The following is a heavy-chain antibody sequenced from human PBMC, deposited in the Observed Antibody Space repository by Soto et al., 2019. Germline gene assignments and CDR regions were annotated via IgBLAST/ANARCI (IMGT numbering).Heavy chain of an antibody. V-gene: IGHV3-15*01. Sequence: GGALRLSCAASGFTFSNAWMSWVRQAPGKGLEWVGRIKSKTDGGTTDYAAPVKGRFTISRGDSKNTLYLQMNSLKTEATAVYYCTTDLYLPDTNWFDPWGQGTLVTVSS. CDR2: IKSKTDGGTT. CDR1: GFTFSNAW. CDR3: TTDLYLPDTNWFDP. J-gene: IGHJ5*02.